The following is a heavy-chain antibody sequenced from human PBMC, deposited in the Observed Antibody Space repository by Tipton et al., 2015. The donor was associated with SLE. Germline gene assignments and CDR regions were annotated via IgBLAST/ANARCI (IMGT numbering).Heavy chain of an antibody. CDR3: ARTTTAISPFDY. D-gene: IGHD2-21*02. Sequence: TLSLTCTVSGGSISSGGYYWSWIRQHPGKGLEWIGYSYYSGNTYYNPSLQGRVTISVDTSQNQFSLKLTSVTAADTAVYYCARTTTAISPFDYWGQGTLVTVSS. CDR2: SYYSGNT. CDR1: GGSISSGGYY. J-gene: IGHJ4*02. V-gene: IGHV4-31*03.